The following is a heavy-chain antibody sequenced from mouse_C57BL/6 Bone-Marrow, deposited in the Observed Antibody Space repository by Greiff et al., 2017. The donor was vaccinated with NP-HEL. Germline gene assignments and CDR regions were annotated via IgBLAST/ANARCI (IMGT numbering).Heavy chain of an antibody. D-gene: IGHD2-10*02. V-gene: IGHV5-6*02. Sequence: DVMLVESGGDLVKPGGSLELSCAASGFTFSSYGMSWVRQTPDKRLEWVATISSGGSYTYYPDSVKGRFTISRDNAKNTLYLQMSSLKSEDTAMYYCARHRYGNYWFAYWGQGTLVTVSA. CDR3: ARHRYGNYWFAY. CDR1: GFTFSSYG. J-gene: IGHJ3*01. CDR2: ISSGGSYT.